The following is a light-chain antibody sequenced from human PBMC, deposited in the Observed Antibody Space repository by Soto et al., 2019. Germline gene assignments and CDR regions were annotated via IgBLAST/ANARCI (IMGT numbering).Light chain of an antibody. CDR1: QTVSSRF. V-gene: IGKV3-20*01. CDR3: QQANSFPLT. CDR2: GAL. J-gene: IGKJ4*01. Sequence: IVLTQSPSTLSLSPGERASLSCRVSQTVSSRFLALYQQKPGQAPRLLIYGALSRATGIPDRFSGSGSGTDFTLTISILQPEDFATYYCQQANSFPLTFGGGTKVDI.